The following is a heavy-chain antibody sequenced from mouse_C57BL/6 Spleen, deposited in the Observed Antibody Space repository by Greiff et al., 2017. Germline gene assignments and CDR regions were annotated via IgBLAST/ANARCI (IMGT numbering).Heavy chain of an antibody. CDR2: IDPSDSYT. Sequence: VQLQQPGAELVMPGASVKLSCKASGYTFTSYWMHWVKQRPGQGLEWIGEIDPSDSYTNYNQKFKGKSTLTVDKSSSTAYMQLSSLTSEDSAVYYCASSSIEGFAYWGQGTLVTVSA. CDR3: ASSSIEGFAY. V-gene: IGHV1-69*01. CDR1: GYTFTSYW. J-gene: IGHJ3*01.